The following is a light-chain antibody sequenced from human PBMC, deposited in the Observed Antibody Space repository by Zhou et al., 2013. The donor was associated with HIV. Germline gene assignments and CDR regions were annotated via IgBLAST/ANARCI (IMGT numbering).Light chain of an antibody. CDR1: PGIDRY. CDR2: GAS. J-gene: IGKJ5*01. CDR3: QQANSFLSIT. V-gene: IGKV1-9*01. Sequence: DIQLTQSPSLLAASVGDRVTITCRASPGIDRYLAWYQQRPGKAPKLLIYGASTLHTGVPSRFSGSGSGTDFTLTISSLQPEDSATYYCQQANSFLSITFGQGTRVEIK.